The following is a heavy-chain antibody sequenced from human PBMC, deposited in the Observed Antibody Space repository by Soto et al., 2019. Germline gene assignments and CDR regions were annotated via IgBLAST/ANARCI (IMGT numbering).Heavy chain of an antibody. D-gene: IGHD3-22*01. V-gene: IGHV1-69*13. CDR2: IIPIFGTA. Sequence: ASVKVSCKGSGGTFSSYSISWVRQAPGQGLEWMGGIIPIFGTANYAQKFQGRVTITADESTSTAYMELSSLRSEDTAVYYCASPLKYYDSSGPFDPWGQGTLVTVSS. CDR3: ASPLKYYDSSGPFDP. CDR1: GGTFSSYS. J-gene: IGHJ5*02.